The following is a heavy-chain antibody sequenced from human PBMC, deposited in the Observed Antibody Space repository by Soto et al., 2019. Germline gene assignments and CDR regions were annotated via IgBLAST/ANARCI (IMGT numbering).Heavy chain of an antibody. V-gene: IGHV3-33*01. D-gene: IGHD3-10*01. CDR2: IWYDGSNK. CDR1: GFTFSSYG. CDR3: ARDNLLGTMVRGIDYYGMDV. Sequence: QVQLVESGGGVVQPGRSLRLSCAASGFTFSSYGMHWVRQAPGKGLEWVAVIWYDGSNKYYADSVKGRFTISRDNSKNTLYLQMNSLRAEDTAVYYCARDNLLGTMVRGIDYYGMDVWGQGTTVTVSS. J-gene: IGHJ6*02.